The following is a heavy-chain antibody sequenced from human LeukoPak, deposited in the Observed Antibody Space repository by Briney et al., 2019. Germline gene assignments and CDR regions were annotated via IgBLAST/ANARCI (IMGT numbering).Heavy chain of an antibody. D-gene: IGHD3-3*01. V-gene: IGHV1-69*05. CDR1: GGTFSSYA. J-gene: IGHJ6*03. CDR2: IIPIFGTA. Sequence: GASVKVSCKASGGTFSSYAISWVRQAPGQGLEWMGGIIPIFGTANYAQKFQGGVTITTDESTSTAYMELSSLRSEDTAVYYCASGTILYYYYYYMDVWGKGTTVTVSS. CDR3: ASGTILYYYYYYMDV.